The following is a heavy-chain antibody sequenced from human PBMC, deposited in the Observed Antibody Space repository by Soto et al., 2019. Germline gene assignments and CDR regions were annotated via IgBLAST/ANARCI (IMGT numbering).Heavy chain of an antibody. Sequence: EVQLVXSGGGLVQPXXSLXLSCVASGFTFSTYSMNWVRQAPGKGLAWISYISSSSSTTYEDAVKGRXXXXXXXXXXXXXXXXXXLXDXXAXVYYXARTXWSGYFQAEY. CDR2: ISSSSST. CDR3: ARTXWSGYFQAEY. CDR1: GFTFSTYS. V-gene: IGHV3-48*01. D-gene: IGHD3-3*01. J-gene: IGHJ1*01.